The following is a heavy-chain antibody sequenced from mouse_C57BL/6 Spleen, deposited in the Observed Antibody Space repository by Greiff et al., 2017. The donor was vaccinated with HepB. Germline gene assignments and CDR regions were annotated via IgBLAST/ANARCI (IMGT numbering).Heavy chain of an antibody. Sequence: QVQLQQPGAELVMPGASVKLSCKASGYTFTSYWMHWVKQRPGQGLEWIGEIDPSDSYTNYNQKFKGKSTLTVDKSSSTAYMQLSSLTSEDSAVYDCARNRGEDYYAMDYWGQGTSVTVSS. CDR1: GYTFTSYW. V-gene: IGHV1-69*01. CDR2: IDPSDSYT. J-gene: IGHJ4*01. CDR3: ARNRGEDYYAMDY.